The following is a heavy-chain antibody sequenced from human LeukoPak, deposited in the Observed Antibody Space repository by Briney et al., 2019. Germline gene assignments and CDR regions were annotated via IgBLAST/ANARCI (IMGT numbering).Heavy chain of an antibody. J-gene: IGHJ4*02. CDR2: IIPIFGTA. D-gene: IGHD6-19*01. Sequence: SVKVSCKASGGTFSSYAISWVRQAPGQGLEWMGGIIPIFGTANYAQKFQGRVTITADGSTSTAYMELSSLRSEDTAVYYCARGAPGIAVAGTDFCYFDYWGQGTLVTVST. V-gene: IGHV1-69*13. CDR1: GGTFSSYA. CDR3: ARGAPGIAVAGTDFCYFDY.